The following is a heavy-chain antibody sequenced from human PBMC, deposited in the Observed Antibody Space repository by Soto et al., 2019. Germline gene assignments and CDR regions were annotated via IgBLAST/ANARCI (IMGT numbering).Heavy chain of an antibody. J-gene: IGHJ4*02. Sequence: HPGGSLRLSCAASGFAFNTYSMHWVRQAPGRGLEWVAVISYDGSNKFYADSVKGRFTISRDNSKNPLYLEMNSLRGEDTAVYYCAKVSPMGYFFDFWGQGTLVTVSS. V-gene: IGHV3-30-3*01. CDR1: GFAFNTYS. CDR2: ISYDGSNK. CDR3: AKVSPMGYFFDF.